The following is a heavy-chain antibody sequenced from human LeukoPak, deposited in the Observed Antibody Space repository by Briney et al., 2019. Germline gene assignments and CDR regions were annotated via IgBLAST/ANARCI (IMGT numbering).Heavy chain of an antibody. D-gene: IGHD3-10*01. CDR3: ARDQFDYGSGSYYPDY. J-gene: IGHJ4*02. V-gene: IGHV3-33*01. Sequence: PGRSLRLSCAASGFTFSSYGMHWVRQAPGKGLEWVAVIRYDGSNKYYADSVKGRFTISRDNSKNTLYLQMNSLRAEDTAVYYCARDQFDYGSGSYYPDYWGQGTLVTVSS. CDR2: IRYDGSNK. CDR1: GFTFSSYG.